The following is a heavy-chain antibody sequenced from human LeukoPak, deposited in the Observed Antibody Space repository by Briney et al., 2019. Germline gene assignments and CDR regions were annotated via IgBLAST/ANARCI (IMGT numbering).Heavy chain of an antibody. D-gene: IGHD3-22*01. V-gene: IGHV1-2*02. Sequence: ASVKVSCKASGYSFTGYYIHWVRQAPGQGLEWMGWVNSNIGDTYYAQKFRGRLAITRDKSITTVHMELSSLRSNDTAVYYCARDVLGYDSSASDSGQGTLVTVSS. CDR2: VNSNIGDT. CDR1: GYSFTGYY. CDR3: ARDVLGYDSSASD. J-gene: IGHJ4*02.